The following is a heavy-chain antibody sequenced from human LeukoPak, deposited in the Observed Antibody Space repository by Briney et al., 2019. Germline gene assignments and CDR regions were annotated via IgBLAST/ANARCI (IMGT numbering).Heavy chain of an antibody. CDR1: GFTFSSYA. D-gene: IGHD6-19*01. J-gene: IGHJ4*02. Sequence: SGGSLRLSCAASGFTFSSYAMSWVRQAPGKGLEWVSAISGSGGSTYYADSVKGRFTISRDNSKNTLYLQMNSLRAEDTAVYYCERDHEIAVSEDWGQGTLVTVSS. CDR2: ISGSGGST. CDR3: ERDHEIAVSED. V-gene: IGHV3-23*01.